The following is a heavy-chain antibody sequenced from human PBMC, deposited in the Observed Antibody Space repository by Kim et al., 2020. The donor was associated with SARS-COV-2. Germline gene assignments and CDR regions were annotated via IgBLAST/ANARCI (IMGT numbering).Heavy chain of an antibody. CDR3: ARSAGPYDYYFDY. J-gene: IGHJ4*02. V-gene: IGHV5-51*01. Sequence: RHTPSFRGQVTISADTSTTTAYLQWSSLKASDTAMYYCARSAGPYDYYFDYWGQGTLVTVSS. D-gene: IGHD3-16*01.